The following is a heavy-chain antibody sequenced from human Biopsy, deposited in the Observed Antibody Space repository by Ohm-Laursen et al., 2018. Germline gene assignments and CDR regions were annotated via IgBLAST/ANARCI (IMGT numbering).Heavy chain of an antibody. Sequence: SETLSLTWTVSGGSISTYYWNWIRQTPGKGLEWIGYIHYTGHIRINPSLNSRATISVDTSKDQFSLKLSSLTAADTAIYYCARNRVDVVKVTTIGWNFDLWGRGTLVTVS. CDR1: GGSISTYY. D-gene: IGHD5-12*01. CDR2: IHYTGHI. CDR3: ARNRVDVVKVTTIGWNFDL. J-gene: IGHJ2*01. V-gene: IGHV4-59*08.